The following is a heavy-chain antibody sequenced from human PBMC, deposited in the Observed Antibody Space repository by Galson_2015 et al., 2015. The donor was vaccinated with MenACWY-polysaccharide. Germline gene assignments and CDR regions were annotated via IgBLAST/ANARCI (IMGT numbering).Heavy chain of an antibody. D-gene: IGHD2/OR15-2a*01. V-gene: IGHV1-3*01. CDR3: ARHVIGGGYFDY. CDR1: GYTFSRYP. CDR2: ITGGNGDT. J-gene: IGHJ4*02. Sequence: SVKVSCKASGYTFSRYPMHWVRQAPGQRIEWMGWITGGNGDTKYSEKFQGRVTITKDTSANTVYMELSSLRYEVTAVYYCARHVIGGGYFDYWGQGTLVTVSS.